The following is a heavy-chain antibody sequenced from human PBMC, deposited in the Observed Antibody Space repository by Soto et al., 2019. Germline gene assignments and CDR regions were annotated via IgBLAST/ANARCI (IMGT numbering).Heavy chain of an antibody. CDR1: GRIFSGYY. Sequence: ASVKVSCKASGRIFSGYYIHWVRPAPGQGREGMGWINPKRGGTNDAQKFRDRVTLTRDTSITAAYKELSSLTPDDTAVDYCARYCSTSCYVPRGGFYGLDVWGQGTTVTVSS. D-gene: IGHD2-2*01. J-gene: IGHJ6*02. V-gene: IGHV1-2*02. CDR2: INPKRGGT. CDR3: ARYCSTSCYVPRGGFYGLDV.